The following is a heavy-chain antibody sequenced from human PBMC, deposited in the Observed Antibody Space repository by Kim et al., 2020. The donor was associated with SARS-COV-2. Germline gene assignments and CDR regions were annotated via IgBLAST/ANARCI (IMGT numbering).Heavy chain of an antibody. CDR2: IDPSDSYT. D-gene: IGHD3-22*01. Sequence: GESLKISCKGSGYSFTSYWISWVRQMPGKGLEWMGRIDPSDSYTNYSPSFQGHVTISADKSISTAYLQWSSLKASDTAMYYCASSYDSSGYYDDYWGQGTLVTVSS. CDR3: ASSYDSSGYYDDY. J-gene: IGHJ4*02. V-gene: IGHV5-10-1*01. CDR1: GYSFTSYW.